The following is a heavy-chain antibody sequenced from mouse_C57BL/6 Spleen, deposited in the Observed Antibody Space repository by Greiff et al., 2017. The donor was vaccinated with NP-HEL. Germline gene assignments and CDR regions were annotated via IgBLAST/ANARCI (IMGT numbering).Heavy chain of an antibody. CDR1: GYAFSSSW. CDR2: IYPGDGDT. Sequence: QVQLQQSGPELVKPGASVKISCKASGYAFSSSWMNWVKQRPGKGLEWIGRIYPGDGDTNYNGKFKGKATLTADKSSSTAYMQLSSLTSEDSAVYFCARRQGYSNDYFDYWGQGTALTVSS. CDR3: ARRQGYSNDYFDY. D-gene: IGHD2-5*01. J-gene: IGHJ2*01. V-gene: IGHV1-82*01.